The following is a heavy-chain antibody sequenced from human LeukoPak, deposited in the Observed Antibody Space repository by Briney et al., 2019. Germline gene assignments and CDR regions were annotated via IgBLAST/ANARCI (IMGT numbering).Heavy chain of an antibody. CDR1: GYTFTSYG. CDR2: ISAYNGNT. D-gene: IGHD2-15*01. Sequence: ASVKVSCKASGYTFTSYGISWVRQAPGQGLEWMGWISAYNGNTNYAQKLQGRVTMTTDTSTSTAYMELRSLRSDDTAAYYCARDQVYCRGGSCYWVDYYYYYGIDVWGQGTTVTVSS. CDR3: ARDQVYCRGGSCYWVDYYYYYGIDV. J-gene: IGHJ6*02. V-gene: IGHV1-18*01.